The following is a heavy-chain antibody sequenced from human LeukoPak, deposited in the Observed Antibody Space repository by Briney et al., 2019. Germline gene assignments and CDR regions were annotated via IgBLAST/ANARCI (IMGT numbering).Heavy chain of an antibody. CDR3: ARGRRYYYDSSGYYAAAPYYYGMDV. CDR1: GFTFSSYA. Sequence: GRSLRLSCAASGFTFSSYAMHWVRQAPGKGLGWVAVISYDGSNKYYADSVKGRFTISRDNSKNTLYLQMNSLRAEDTAVYYCARGRRYYYDSSGYYAAAPYYYGMDVWGQGTTVTVSS. CDR2: ISYDGSNK. J-gene: IGHJ6*02. D-gene: IGHD3-22*01. V-gene: IGHV3-30*04.